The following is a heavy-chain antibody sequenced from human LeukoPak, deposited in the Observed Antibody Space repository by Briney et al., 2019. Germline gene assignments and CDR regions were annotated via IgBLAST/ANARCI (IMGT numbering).Heavy chain of an antibody. CDR1: GGSFSGYY. J-gene: IGHJ4*02. Sequence: SETLSLTCAVYGGSFSGYYWSWIRQSPGRGLEWIGSIYYSGSTYYNPSLKSRVTISVDTSKNQFSLKLSSVTATDTAVYYCARPGITLIRGVSAFEFWGQGTLVTVST. V-gene: IGHV4-34*01. D-gene: IGHD3-10*01. CDR3: ARPGITLIRGVSAFEF. CDR2: IYYSGST.